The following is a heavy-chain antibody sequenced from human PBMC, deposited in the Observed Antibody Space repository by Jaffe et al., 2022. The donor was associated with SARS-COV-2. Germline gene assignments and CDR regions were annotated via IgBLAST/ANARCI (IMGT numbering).Heavy chain of an antibody. CDR1: GFTFSDHY. J-gene: IGHJ6*02. CDR2: IRDKAHSYTT. Sequence: EVQLVESGGGLVQPGGSLRLSCAASGFTFSDHYMNWVRQSPGKGLEWLAHIRDKAHSYTTNYAASVKGRFTISRDDSKDSLYLQMNSLRTEDTAIYYCTRDAGAVAGRYYFHGMDVWGQGTMVTVSS. CDR3: TRDAGAVAGRYYFHGMDV. D-gene: IGHD6-19*01. V-gene: IGHV3-72*01.